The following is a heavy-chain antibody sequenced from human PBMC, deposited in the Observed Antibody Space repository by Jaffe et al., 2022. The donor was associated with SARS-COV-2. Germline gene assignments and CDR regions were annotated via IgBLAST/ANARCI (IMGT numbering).Heavy chain of an antibody. V-gene: IGHV3-30-3*01. CDR1: GFTFSSYA. D-gene: IGHD1-26*01. CDR3: ATIPWDGPGVDY. CDR2: ISYDGSNK. Sequence: QVQLVESGGGVVQPGRSLRLSCAASGFTFSSYAMHWVRQAPGKGLEWVAVISYDGSNKYYADSVKGRFTISRDNSKNTLYLQMNSLRAEDTAVYYCATIPWDGPGVDYWGQGTLVTVSS. J-gene: IGHJ4*02.